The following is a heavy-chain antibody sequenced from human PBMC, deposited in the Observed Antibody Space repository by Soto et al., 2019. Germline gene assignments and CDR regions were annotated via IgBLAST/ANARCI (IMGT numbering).Heavy chain of an antibody. J-gene: IGHJ4*02. CDR3: AKDIAWSGSSGGRFDY. D-gene: IGHD6-19*01. V-gene: IGHV3-23*01. CDR1: GFTFSSYA. CDR2: ISGSGGST. Sequence: GGSLRLSCAASGFTFSSYAMSWVRQAPGKGLEWVSAISGSGGSTYYADSVKGRFTISRDNSKNTLYLQMNSLRAEDTAVYYCAKDIAWSGSSGGRFDYWGQGTLVTVSS.